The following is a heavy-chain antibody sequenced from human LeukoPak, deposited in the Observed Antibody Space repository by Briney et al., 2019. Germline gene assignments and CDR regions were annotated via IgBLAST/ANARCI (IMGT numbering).Heavy chain of an antibody. D-gene: IGHD3-22*01. CDR1: GGTFSSYA. J-gene: IGHJ4*02. CDR3: ARAVHYYYDSSGYRPYYFDY. CDR2: IIPIFGTA. Sequence: SVKVSCKASGGTFSSYAISWVRQAPAQGLEWMGGIIPIFGTANYAQKFQGRVTITADESTSTAYMELSSLRSEDTAVYYCARAVHYYYDSSGYRPYYFDYWGQGTLVTVSS. V-gene: IGHV1-69*13.